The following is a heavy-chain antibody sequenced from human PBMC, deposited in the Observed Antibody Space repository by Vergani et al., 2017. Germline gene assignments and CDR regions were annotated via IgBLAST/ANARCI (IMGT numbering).Heavy chain of an antibody. CDR1: GFTFSSYG. CDR2: ISYDGSNK. J-gene: IGHJ6*02. V-gene: IGHV3-30*03. Sequence: QVQLVESGGGVVQPGRSLRLSCAASGFTFSSYGMHWVRQAPGKGLEWVAVISYDGSNKYYADSVKGRFTISRDNSKNTLYLQMNSLRAEDTAVYYCARRSPWYDRNMDVWGQGTTVTVSS. CDR3: ARRSPWYDRNMDV. D-gene: IGHD3-22*01.